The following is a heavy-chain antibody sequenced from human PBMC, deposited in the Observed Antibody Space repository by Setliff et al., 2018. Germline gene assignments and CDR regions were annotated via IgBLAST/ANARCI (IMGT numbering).Heavy chain of an antibody. J-gene: IGHJ4*02. Sequence: PGVSLRLSCTASGLSYSNYWVSWVRQAPGKGLEWLASINPHGSEKYYADSVKGRFTISRDNAKNSLSLQMNNLRTEDTAVYYCFGAGTCSYWGQGTLVTVSS. CDR1: GLSYSNYW. CDR3: FGAGTCSY. D-gene: IGHD3-10*01. V-gene: IGHV3-7*01. CDR2: INPHGSEK.